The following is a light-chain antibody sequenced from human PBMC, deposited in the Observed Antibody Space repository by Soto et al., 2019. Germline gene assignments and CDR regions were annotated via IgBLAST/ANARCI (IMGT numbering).Light chain of an antibody. V-gene: IGLV2-14*01. Sequence: QSVLTQPASVSGSPGQSITISCTGTSSDVGGYNYVSWYQQYPGKAPKLMIYDVSNRPSGVSNRFSGSKSGNTASLTISGLQAEDEADYYCSSYTSSSTPYVFGGGTKVTV. CDR3: SSYTSSSTPYV. J-gene: IGLJ1*01. CDR2: DVS. CDR1: SSDVGGYNY.